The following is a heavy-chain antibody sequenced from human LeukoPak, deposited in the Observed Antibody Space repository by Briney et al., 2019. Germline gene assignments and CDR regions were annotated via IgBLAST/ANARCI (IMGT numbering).Heavy chain of an antibody. CDR2: ISCSSSYT. CDR1: GFIFSDYY. Sequence: GGSLRLSCAASGFIFSDYYMSWIRQAPGKGLEWVSYISCSSSYTNYADSVKGRFTISRDNAKNSLYLQMNSLRAEDTAVYYCARESSEGGYYDILTGYYKGGYFDYWGQGTLVTVSS. CDR3: ARESSEGGYYDILTGYYKGGYFDY. D-gene: IGHD3-9*01. V-gene: IGHV3-11*06. J-gene: IGHJ4*02.